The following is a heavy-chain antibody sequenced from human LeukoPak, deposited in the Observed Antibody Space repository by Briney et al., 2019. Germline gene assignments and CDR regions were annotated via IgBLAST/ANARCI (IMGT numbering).Heavy chain of an antibody. D-gene: IGHD5-24*01. Sequence: PGGSLSLSCADSGFTFSGHAMHWFRQAPGKGLQYVSAISSNGDFTYYANSVKGRFTISRDNSKKTLYLQMGSLRPEDTALYYCARSRWVQHTWLDPWGQGTLVTVSS. V-gene: IGHV3-64*01. CDR2: ISSNGDFT. CDR1: GFTFSGHA. J-gene: IGHJ5*02. CDR3: ARSRWVQHTWLDP.